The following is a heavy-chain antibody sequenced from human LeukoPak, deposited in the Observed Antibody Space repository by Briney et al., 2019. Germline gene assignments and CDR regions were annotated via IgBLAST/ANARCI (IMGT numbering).Heavy chain of an antibody. V-gene: IGHV2-5*01. J-gene: IGHJ5*02. Sequence: GSGPTLVKPTQTLTLTCTFSGFSLSTSGVGVGWIRQPPGKALEWLALIYWNDDKRYSPSLKSRLTITKDTSKNQVVLTMTNMDPVDTATYYCAHNSVRPRPIRTSWFDPWRQGTLVTVSP. CDR2: IYWNDDK. CDR1: GFSLSTSGVG. CDR3: AHNSVRPRPIRTSWFDP.